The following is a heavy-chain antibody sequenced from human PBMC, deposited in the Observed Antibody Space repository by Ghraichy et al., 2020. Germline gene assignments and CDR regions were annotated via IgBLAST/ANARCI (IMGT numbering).Heavy chain of an antibody. CDR2: ISGSGGST. V-gene: IGHV3-23*01. CDR1: GFTFSTYA. CDR3: AKFFIRSETPRGHFDL. J-gene: IGHJ2*01. Sequence: GGSLRLSCAASGFTFSTYAMTWVRQAPGKGLEWVSAISGSGGSTYYADSVKGRFTISRDNSKNTLYLQMNSLRAEDTAVYYCAKFFIRSETPRGHFDLWGRGTLVTVSS. D-gene: IGHD3-10*01.